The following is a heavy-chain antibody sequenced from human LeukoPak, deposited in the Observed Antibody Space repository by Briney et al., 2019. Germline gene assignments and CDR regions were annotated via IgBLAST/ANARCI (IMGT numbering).Heavy chain of an antibody. CDR3: ARATGRVVRGITWRYFDY. CDR1: GYTFTSYG. D-gene: IGHD3-10*01. V-gene: IGHV1-18*01. CDR2: ISGYNGNT. J-gene: IGHJ4*02. Sequence: GASVKVSCKASGYTFTSYGLIWVRQAPGQGLEWMGWISGYNGNTKYAQKLQGRVTMTTDTSTSTAYTELRSLRSDDTAVYYCARATGRVVRGITWRYFDYWGQGTLVTVSS.